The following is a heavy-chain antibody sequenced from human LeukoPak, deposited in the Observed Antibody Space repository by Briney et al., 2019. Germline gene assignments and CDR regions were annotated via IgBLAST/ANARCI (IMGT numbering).Heavy chain of an antibody. CDR2: INSDGSST. D-gene: IGHD5-18*01. J-gene: IGHJ4*02. Sequence: GGSLRLSCAASGFTFSSDWMHWVRQAPGKGLVWVSRINSDGSSTSYADSVKGRFTISRDNAKNTLYLQMNSLRAEDTAVYYCARGTNTAMAPYYFDYWGQGTLVTVSS. CDR1: GFTFSSDW. CDR3: ARGTNTAMAPYYFDY. V-gene: IGHV3-74*01.